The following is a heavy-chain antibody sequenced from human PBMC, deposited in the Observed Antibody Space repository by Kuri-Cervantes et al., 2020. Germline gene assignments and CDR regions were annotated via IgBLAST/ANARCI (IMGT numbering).Heavy chain of an antibody. CDR3: ARETPFPGRGSCRGFDY. J-gene: IGHJ4*02. Sequence: LRLSCTVSGGSISSGGYYWSWIRQHPGKALEWIGYIYYSGSTYYNPSLKSRVTISVDTSKNQFSLKLSSVTAADTAVYYCARETPFPGRGSCRGFDYWGQGTLVTVSS. D-gene: IGHD2-15*01. V-gene: IGHV4-31*03. CDR1: GGSISSGGYY. CDR2: IYYSGST.